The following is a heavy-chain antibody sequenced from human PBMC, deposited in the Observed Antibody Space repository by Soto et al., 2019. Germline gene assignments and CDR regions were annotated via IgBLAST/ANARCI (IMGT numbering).Heavy chain of an antibody. CDR2: IYYSGST. J-gene: IGHJ4*02. CDR1: GGSISSYY. D-gene: IGHD6-19*01. Sequence: SETLSLTCTVSGGSISSYYWSWIRQPPGKGLEWIGYIYYSGSTNYNPSLKSRVTTSVDTSKNQFSLKLSSVTAADTAVYYCASGGVAGSQYYFDYWGQGTLVTVSS. V-gene: IGHV4-59*01. CDR3: ASGGVAGSQYYFDY.